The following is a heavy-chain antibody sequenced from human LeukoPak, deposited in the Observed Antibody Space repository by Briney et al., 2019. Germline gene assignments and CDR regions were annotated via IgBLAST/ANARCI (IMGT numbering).Heavy chain of an antibody. CDR1: GYSFTSYW. J-gene: IGHJ2*01. D-gene: IGHD3-22*01. Sequence: GESLKISCKGYGYSFTSYWIGWVRQMPGKGLEWMGIIYPGDSDTRYSPSFQGQVTISAGKSISTAYLQWSSLKASDTAMYYCARRGHYDSSGYLGYFDLWGRGTLVTVSS. CDR2: IYPGDSDT. V-gene: IGHV5-51*01. CDR3: ARRGHYDSSGYLGYFDL.